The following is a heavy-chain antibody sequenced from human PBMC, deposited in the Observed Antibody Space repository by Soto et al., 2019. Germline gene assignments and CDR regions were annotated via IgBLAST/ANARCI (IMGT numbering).Heavy chain of an antibody. CDR3: ARELYAESDYYDSSGYPPGSWFDP. D-gene: IGHD3-22*01. V-gene: IGHV4-59*01. CDR1: GGSISSYY. CDR2: IYYSGSS. Sequence: SETLSLTCTVSGGSISSYYWSCLRQPPGKGLEWIGYIYYSGSSNYNPSLKSRVTISVDTSKSQFSLKLSSVTAADTAVYYCARELYAESDYYDSSGYPPGSWFDPWGQGNLVTVS. J-gene: IGHJ5*02.